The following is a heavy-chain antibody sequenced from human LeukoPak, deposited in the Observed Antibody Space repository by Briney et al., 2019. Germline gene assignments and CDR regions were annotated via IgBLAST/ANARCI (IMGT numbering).Heavy chain of an antibody. CDR3: AIRPIVGATAPLDV. CDR2: ISSSSSYI. D-gene: IGHD1-26*01. J-gene: IGHJ6*02. V-gene: IGHV3-21*01. Sequence: PGGSLRLSCAASGFTFSSYSMNWVRQAPGKGLEWVSSISSSSSYIYYADSVKGRFTISRDNAKNSLYLQMNSLRAEDTAVYYCAIRPIVGATAPLDVWGQGTTVTVSS. CDR1: GFTFSSYS.